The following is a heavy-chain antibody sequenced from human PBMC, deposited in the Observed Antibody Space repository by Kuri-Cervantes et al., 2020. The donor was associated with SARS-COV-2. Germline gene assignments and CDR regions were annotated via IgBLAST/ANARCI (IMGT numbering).Heavy chain of an antibody. Sequence: GESLKISCAASGFTFSSYDMSWFRQALGKDLEWVAGIGSYGVTTYYADSVKDRFAVSRDNSKNTLSLQMNSLRAEDTAVYYCGKEGGHNEIDYWGQGTLVTVSS. J-gene: IGHJ4*02. CDR3: GKEGGHNEIDY. CDR1: GFTFSSYD. CDR2: IGSYGVTT. V-gene: IGHV3-23*01. D-gene: IGHD5-24*01.